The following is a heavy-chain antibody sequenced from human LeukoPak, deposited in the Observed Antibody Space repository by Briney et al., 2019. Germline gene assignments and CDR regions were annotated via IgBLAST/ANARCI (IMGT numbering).Heavy chain of an antibody. CDR2: INSDGSST. J-gene: IGHJ4*02. Sequence: GGSLRLSCAASGFTFSSYWMHWVRQAPGKGLVWVSRINSDGSSTSYADSVKGRFTISRDNAKNTLYLQMNSLRAEDTAVYYCASGADYDYVWGSYRSDYWGQGTLVTVSS. V-gene: IGHV3-74*01. CDR3: ASGADYDYVWGSYRSDY. CDR1: GFTFSSYW. D-gene: IGHD3-16*02.